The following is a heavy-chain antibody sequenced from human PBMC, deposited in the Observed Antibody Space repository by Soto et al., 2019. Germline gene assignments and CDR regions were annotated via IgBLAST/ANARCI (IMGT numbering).Heavy chain of an antibody. CDR3: ARERYSGSYGAFDI. D-gene: IGHD1-26*01. CDR1: GGSISSGGYY. Sequence: QVQLQESGPGLVKPSQTLSLTCTVSGGSISSGGYYWSWIRQHPGKGLEWIGYIYYSGSTYYNPSLKSRVTISVDTSKNHVSLKLSSVTAADTAVYYCARERYSGSYGAFDIWGQGTMVTVSS. J-gene: IGHJ3*02. CDR2: IYYSGST. V-gene: IGHV4-31*03.